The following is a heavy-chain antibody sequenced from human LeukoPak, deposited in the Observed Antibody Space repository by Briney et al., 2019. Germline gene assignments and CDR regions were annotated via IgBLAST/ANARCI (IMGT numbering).Heavy chain of an antibody. V-gene: IGHV4-39*01. D-gene: IGHD3-16*01. CDR1: GGSISSSPYY. J-gene: IGHJ4*02. CDR2: IYYSGST. CDR3: VRGSTLRHYQY. Sequence: PSETLSLTCTVSGGSISSSPYYWGWIRRPPGKGLEWIGSIYYSGSTYYNPSLKSRVTVSVDTSKNQFSLKLSSVTAADTAVYYCVRGSTLRHYQYWGQGTLVTVSP.